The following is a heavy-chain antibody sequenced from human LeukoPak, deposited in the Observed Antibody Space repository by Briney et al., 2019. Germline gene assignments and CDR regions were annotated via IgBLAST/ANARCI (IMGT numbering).Heavy chain of an antibody. D-gene: IGHD2-15*01. Sequence: GGSLRLSCAASGFTVSSNYMSWVRQAPGKGLEWVSYISGSGGNTYYADSVKGRFTISRDSSKNTLYLQMNSLRAEDTAVYYCAKDHCSAGSCYGAPDYWGQGTLVTVSS. CDR1: GFTVSSNY. J-gene: IGHJ4*02. CDR2: ISGSGGNT. V-gene: IGHV3-23*01. CDR3: AKDHCSAGSCYGAPDY.